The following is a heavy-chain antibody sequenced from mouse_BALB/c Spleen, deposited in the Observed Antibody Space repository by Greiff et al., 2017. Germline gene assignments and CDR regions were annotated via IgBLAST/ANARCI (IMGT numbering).Heavy chain of an antibody. CDR1: GFTFSDYY. D-gene: IGHD2-2*01. CDR3: ARALYYGYYFDY. CDR2: ISDGGSYT. Sequence: EVKLMESGGGLVKPGGSLKLSCAASGFTFSDYYMYWVRQTPEKRLEWVATISDGGSYTYYPDSVKGRFTISRDNAKNNLYLQMSSLKSEDTAMYYCARALYYGYYFDYWGQGTTLTVSS. J-gene: IGHJ2*01. V-gene: IGHV5-4*02.